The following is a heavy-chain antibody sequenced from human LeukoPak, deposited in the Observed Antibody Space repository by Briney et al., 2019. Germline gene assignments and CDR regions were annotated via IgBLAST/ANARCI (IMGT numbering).Heavy chain of an antibody. CDR1: GFTVRGNG. Sequence: AGSLRLSCAASGFTVRGNGVHWVRQAPVKKLKWVAVISYDGSNKYYADSVKGRFTISRDNSKNTLYLQMNSLRAEDTAVYYCAKSNATVTTNWGNYGMDVWGQGTTVTVSS. V-gene: IGHV3-30*18. J-gene: IGHJ6*02. CDR2: ISYDGSNK. D-gene: IGHD4-17*01. CDR3: AKSNATVTTNWGNYGMDV.